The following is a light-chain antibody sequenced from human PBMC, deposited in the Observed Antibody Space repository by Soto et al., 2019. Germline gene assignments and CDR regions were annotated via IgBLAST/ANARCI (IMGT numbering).Light chain of an antibody. Sequence: DIQMTQSPSSLSASVGDRVTITCQASQDIRNFLNWYQQKPGKAPKLLISDASSLEAGVPQRFSGSGFGTDFTLAISSLQAEDFATYFCQQHFNLSPTFGPGTRLETK. J-gene: IGKJ5*01. CDR3: QQHFNLSPT. CDR1: QDIRNF. CDR2: DAS. V-gene: IGKV1-33*01.